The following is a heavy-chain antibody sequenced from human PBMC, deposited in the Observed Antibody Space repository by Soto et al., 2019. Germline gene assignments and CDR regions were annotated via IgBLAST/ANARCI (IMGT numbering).Heavy chain of an antibody. J-gene: IGHJ4*02. CDR1: GGYVRSGNYY. D-gene: IGHD3-16*01. CDR2: LHDIGIT. V-gene: IGHV4-61*03. CDR3: ARDRGSSIDY. Sequence: SETLSLTYTVSGGYVRSGNYYWTWIRQPPGKGLEWIVYLHDIGITNYNPSLESRVTISVDTSKNHFSLKLSSVTAADTAVYYCARDRGSSIDYWGQGTLVTVSS.